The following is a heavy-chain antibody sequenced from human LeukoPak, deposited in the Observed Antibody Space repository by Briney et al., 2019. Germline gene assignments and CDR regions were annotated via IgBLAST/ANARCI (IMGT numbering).Heavy chain of an antibody. CDR2: INPNSGGT. Sequence: ASVKVSCKASGYTFTGYYMHWVRQAPGQGLEWMGWINPNSGGTNYAQKFQGWVTMTRDTSISTAYMELSRLRSDDTAVYYCAGSPIKGSMYWFDPWGQGTLVTVSS. V-gene: IGHV1-2*04. CDR1: GYTFTGYY. J-gene: IGHJ5*02. D-gene: IGHD2/OR15-2a*01. CDR3: AGSPIKGSMYWFDP.